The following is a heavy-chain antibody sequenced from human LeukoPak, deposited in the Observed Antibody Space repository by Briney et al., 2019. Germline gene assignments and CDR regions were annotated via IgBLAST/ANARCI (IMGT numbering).Heavy chain of an antibody. J-gene: IGHJ4*02. CDR3: ARRSYSGSYYGY. V-gene: IGHV4-34*01. CDR2: INHSGSI. D-gene: IGHD1-26*01. Sequence: SETLSLTCAVYGGSFSGYYWTWIRQPPGKGLEWIGEINHSGSINYNPSLKSRVTISIDTSKSQFSLKLSSVTAADTAVYYCARRSYSGSYYGYWGQGTLVTVSS. CDR1: GGSFSGYY.